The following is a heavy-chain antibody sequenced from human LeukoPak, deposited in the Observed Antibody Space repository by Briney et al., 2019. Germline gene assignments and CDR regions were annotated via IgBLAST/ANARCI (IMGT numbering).Heavy chain of an antibody. J-gene: IGHJ6*02. D-gene: IGHD6-6*01. CDR1: GGSISSYY. CDR2: IYYSGST. CDR3: AREQLVFSYYYYGMDV. V-gene: IGHV4-59*12. Sequence: SETLSLTCTVSGGSISSYYWSWIRQPPGKGLEWIGYIYYSGSTNYNPSLKSRVTISVDTSKNQFSLKLSSVTAADTAVYYCAREQLVFSYYYYGMDVWGQGTTVTVSS.